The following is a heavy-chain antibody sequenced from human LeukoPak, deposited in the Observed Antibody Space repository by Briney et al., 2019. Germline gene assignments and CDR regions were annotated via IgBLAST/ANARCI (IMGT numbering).Heavy chain of an antibody. Sequence: ASVKVSCKVSGYTLTELSMHWVRQAPGKGLEWMGGFDPEDGETIYAQKFQGRVTMTEDTSTDTAYMELSSLRSEDTAVYYCATARWEVVTFDYWGQGTLVTVSS. J-gene: IGHJ4*02. CDR1: GYTLTELS. CDR3: ATARWEVVTFDY. D-gene: IGHD2-21*02. V-gene: IGHV1-24*01. CDR2: FDPEDGET.